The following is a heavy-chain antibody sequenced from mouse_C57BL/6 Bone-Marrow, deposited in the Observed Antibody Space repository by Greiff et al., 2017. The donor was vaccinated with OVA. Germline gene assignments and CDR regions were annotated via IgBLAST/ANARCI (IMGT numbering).Heavy chain of an antibody. D-gene: IGHD1-1*01. J-gene: IGHJ3*01. Sequence: LQQPGAELVKPGASVKMSCKASGYTFTSYWITWVKQRPGQGLEWIGDIYPGSGSTNYNEKFKSKATLTVDTSSSTAYMQLSSLTSEDSAVYYCAREGDYYGSSIAYWGQGTLVTVSA. V-gene: IGHV1-55*01. CDR2: IYPGSGST. CDR1: GYTFTSYW. CDR3: AREGDYYGSSIAY.